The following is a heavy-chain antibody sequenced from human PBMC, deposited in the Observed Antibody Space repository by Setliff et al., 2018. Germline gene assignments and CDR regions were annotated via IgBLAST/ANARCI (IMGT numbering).Heavy chain of an antibody. CDR1: GFTFSTYR. J-gene: IGHJ4*02. D-gene: IGHD2-15*01. CDR3: ARTCSGSGCYAGLES. CDR2: IWDDGVKK. V-gene: IGHV3-33*08. Sequence: GESLKISCAASGFTFSTYRIHWVRQAPGKGLEWVAVIWDDGVKKYHADSVKGRFTISRDNSKNTLYLQMNSLRPEDTAVYYCARTCSGSGCYAGLESWGQGTPVTVSS.